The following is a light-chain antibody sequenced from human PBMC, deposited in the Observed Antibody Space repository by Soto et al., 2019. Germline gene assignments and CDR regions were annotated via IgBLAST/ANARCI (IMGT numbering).Light chain of an antibody. CDR3: QQYDNLPLT. V-gene: IGKV1-33*01. CDR2: DAS. Sequence: DIQMTQSPSSLSASVGGRVTITCQASQDISNYLNWYQQKPGKAPKLLIYDASNLETGVPSMFSGSGSGTDFTFTISSLQPEDIATYDCQQYDNLPLTFGGGTKVEIK. CDR1: QDISNY. J-gene: IGKJ4*01.